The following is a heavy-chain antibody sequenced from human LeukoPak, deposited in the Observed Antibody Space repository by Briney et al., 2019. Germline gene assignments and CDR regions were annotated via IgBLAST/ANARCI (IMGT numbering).Heavy chain of an antibody. J-gene: IGHJ5*02. D-gene: IGHD3-10*01. CDR2: IIPIFGTA. V-gene: IGHV1-69*05. CDR1: GGTFTSYA. Sequence: SVKVSCKASGGTFTSYAISWVRQAPGQGLEWMGGIIPIFGTANYAQKFQGRVTITTDESTSTAYMELSSLRSEDTAVYYCARDREWFGELQNWFDPWGQGTLVTVSS. CDR3: ARDREWFGELQNWFDP.